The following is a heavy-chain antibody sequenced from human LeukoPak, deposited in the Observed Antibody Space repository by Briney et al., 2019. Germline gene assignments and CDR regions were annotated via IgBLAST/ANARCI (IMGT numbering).Heavy chain of an antibody. CDR3: ARAYSSVPFDS. Sequence: ASVKVSCRASGYTFTSYGISWVRQAPGQGLEWMGWISAYSGNTNYAQKLQGRVTMTTDTSTSTAYMEPRSLRSDDTAVYYCARAYSSVPFDSWGQGTLVTVSS. CDR2: ISAYSGNT. V-gene: IGHV1-18*01. CDR1: GYTFTSYG. J-gene: IGHJ4*02. D-gene: IGHD6-25*01.